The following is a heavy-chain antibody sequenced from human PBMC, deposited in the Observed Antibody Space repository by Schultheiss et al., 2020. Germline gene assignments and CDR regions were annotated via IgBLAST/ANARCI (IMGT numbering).Heavy chain of an antibody. Sequence: SETLSLTCTVSGGSISSYYWSWIRQPPGKGLEWIGYIYYSGSTNYNPSLKSRVTISVDTSKNQFTLKLSSVSAADTAVYYCARDPVPTDFYETGVYYFDSWGQGTLVTVSS. CDR1: GGSISSYY. V-gene: IGHV4-59*01. D-gene: IGHD5/OR15-5a*01. CDR2: IYYSGST. CDR3: ARDPVPTDFYETGVYYFDS. J-gene: IGHJ4*02.